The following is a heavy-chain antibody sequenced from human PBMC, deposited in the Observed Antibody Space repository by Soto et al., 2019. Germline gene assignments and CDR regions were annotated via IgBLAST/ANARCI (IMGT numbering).Heavy chain of an antibody. D-gene: IGHD2-2*01. CDR2: IYYSGST. J-gene: IGHJ4*02. CDR1: GGSISSYY. V-gene: IGHV4-59*01. Sequence: QVQLQESGPGLVKPSETLSLTCTVSGGSISSYYWSWIRQPPGKGLEWIGYIYYSGSTNYNPSLKRRVTISVDTSKNQFSLKLSSVTAADTAVYYCARLAIFSHADDYWGQGTLVTVSS. CDR3: ARLAIFSHADDY.